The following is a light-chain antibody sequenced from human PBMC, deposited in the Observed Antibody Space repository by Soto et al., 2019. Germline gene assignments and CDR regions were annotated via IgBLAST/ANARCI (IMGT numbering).Light chain of an antibody. CDR2: GAS. Sequence: EIVFTQAPGTLSLSPGERATLSCRASQSVSSSYLAWYQQKPGQAPRLLIYGASSRATGIPDRFSGSGSGTDFTLTISRLEPEDFAVYYCQQYGSSLITFGQGTRLEI. V-gene: IGKV3-20*01. CDR1: QSVSSSY. J-gene: IGKJ5*01. CDR3: QQYGSSLIT.